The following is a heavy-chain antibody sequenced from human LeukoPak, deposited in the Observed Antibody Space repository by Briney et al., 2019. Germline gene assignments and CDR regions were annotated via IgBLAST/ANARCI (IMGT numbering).Heavy chain of an antibody. CDR3: ARDDCSGGSCYLF. V-gene: IGHV1-46*01. CDR1: GYTFTSYY. CDR2: INPSGGST. J-gene: IGHJ4*02. Sequence: GASVEVSCKASGYTFTSYYMHWVRQAPGQGLEWMGIINPSGGSTSYAQKFQGRVTMTRDTSTSTVYMELSSLRSEDTAVYYCARDDCSGGSCYLFWGQGTLVTVSS. D-gene: IGHD2-15*01.